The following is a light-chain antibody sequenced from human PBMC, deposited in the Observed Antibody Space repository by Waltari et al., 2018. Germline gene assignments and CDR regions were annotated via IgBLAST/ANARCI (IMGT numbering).Light chain of an antibody. CDR1: QSVLYSSNNKNY. J-gene: IGKJ1*01. CDR3: QQYYDAPRT. Sequence: DIVMTQSPDSLAVSLGERATINCKSSQSVLYSSNNKNYLAWYRQKPGQPPKLLIYWASTRGSGVPDRFSGSGSGTDFTLTIGSLQAEDVAVYYCQQYYDAPRTFGQGTKVEIK. V-gene: IGKV4-1*01. CDR2: WAS.